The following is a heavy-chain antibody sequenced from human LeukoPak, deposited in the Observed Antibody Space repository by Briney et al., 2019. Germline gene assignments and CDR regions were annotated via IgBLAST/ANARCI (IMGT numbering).Heavy chain of an antibody. CDR2: IKQDGSEK. CDR1: GFIFSNYA. J-gene: IGHJ4*02. V-gene: IGHV3-7*03. Sequence: PGGSLRLSCAASGFIFSNYAMTWVRQAPGKGLEWVANIKQDGSEKYYVDSVKGRFTISRDNAKNSLYLQMNSLRAEDTAVYYCASKRYTRDYWGQGTLVTVSS. CDR3: ASKRYTRDY. D-gene: IGHD1-14*01.